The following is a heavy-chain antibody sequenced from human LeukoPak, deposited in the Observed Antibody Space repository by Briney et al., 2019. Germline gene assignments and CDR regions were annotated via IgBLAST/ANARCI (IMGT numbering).Heavy chain of an antibody. CDR2: ISAYNGNT. V-gene: IGHV1-18*01. Sequence: GASVKVSCKASGYTFTSYGISWVRQAPGQGLEWRGWISAYNGNTNYAQKFQGRVTMTTDTSTSTAYMELRSLRSDDTAVYYCARGRAVRPYNWFDPWGQGTLVTVSS. CDR3: ARGRAVRPYNWFDP. D-gene: IGHD6-6*01. CDR1: GYTFTSYG. J-gene: IGHJ5*02.